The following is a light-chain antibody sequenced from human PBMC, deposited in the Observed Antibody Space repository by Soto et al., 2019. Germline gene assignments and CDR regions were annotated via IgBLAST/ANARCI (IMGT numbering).Light chain of an antibody. J-gene: IGKJ4*01. Sequence: EIVLTQSPATLSLSPGEKATLSCRASQSVGNYLAWYQQKPGQAPRLLMYDPSNRASGIPARFSGSGYGTEFTLPIRRLETEDFAVYYCQQRSNQLTFGGGTKVDIK. CDR2: DPS. CDR3: QQRSNQLT. V-gene: IGKV3-11*01. CDR1: QSVGNY.